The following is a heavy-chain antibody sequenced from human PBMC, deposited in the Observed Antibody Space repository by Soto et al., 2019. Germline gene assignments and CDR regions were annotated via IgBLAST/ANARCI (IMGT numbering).Heavy chain of an antibody. J-gene: IGHJ3*02. CDR2: IIPIFGTA. V-gene: IGHV1-69*13. CDR3: ARVISYGYDAFDI. CDR1: GGTFSSYA. D-gene: IGHD5-18*01. Sequence: SVKVSCKASGGTFSSYAISWVRQAPGQGLEWMGGIIPIFGTANYAQKFQGRVTITADESTSTAYMELSSLRSEDTAVYYCARVISYGYDAFDIWGQGTMVTVSS.